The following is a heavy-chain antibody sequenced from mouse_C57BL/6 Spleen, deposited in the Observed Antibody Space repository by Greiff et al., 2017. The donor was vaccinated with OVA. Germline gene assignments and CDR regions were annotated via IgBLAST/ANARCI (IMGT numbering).Heavy chain of an antibody. CDR2: IHPNSGST. CDR1: GYTFTSYW. Sequence: QVQLQQPGAELVKPGASVKLSCKASGYTFTSYWMHWVKQRPGQGLEWIGMIHPNSGSTNYNEKFKSKATLTADKSSSTAYMQLSSLTCEDSAVYYSAREGYGRGAMDYWGQGTSVTVSS. CDR3: AREGYGRGAMDY. D-gene: IGHD1-1*01. V-gene: IGHV1-64*01. J-gene: IGHJ4*01.